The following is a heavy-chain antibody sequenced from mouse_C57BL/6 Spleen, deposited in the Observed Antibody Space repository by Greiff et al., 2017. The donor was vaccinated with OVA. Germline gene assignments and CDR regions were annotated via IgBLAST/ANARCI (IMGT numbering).Heavy chain of an antibody. Sequence: QVQLKESGAELVKPGASVKLSCKASGYTFTEYTIHWVKQRSGQGLEWIGWFYPGSGSIKYNEKFKDKATLTADKSSSTVYMELSRLTSEVSAVYSCERHEALYGSNPWYFDVWGTGTTVTVSS. J-gene: IGHJ1*03. D-gene: IGHD1-1*01. CDR2: FYPGSGSI. V-gene: IGHV1-62-2*01. CDR3: ERHEALYGSNPWYFDV. CDR1: GYTFTEYT.